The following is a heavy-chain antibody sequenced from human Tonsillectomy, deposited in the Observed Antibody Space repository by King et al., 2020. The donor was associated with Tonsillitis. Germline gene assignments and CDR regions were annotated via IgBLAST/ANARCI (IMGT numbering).Heavy chain of an antibody. CDR3: ARSLRLGLRAGGDCYDD. J-gene: IGHJ4*02. D-gene: IGHD3-16*01. V-gene: IGHV1-69*12. Sequence: QLVQSGAEVKKPGSSVKVSCKASGGTFSSYIINWVRQAPGQGLEWMGGITPMFGTANYAQKFQGRVTITADESTSTAYMELSSLRSEDTAVFYCARSLRLGLRAGGDCYDDWGQGTLVTVSS. CDR2: ITPMFGTA. CDR1: GGTFSSYI.